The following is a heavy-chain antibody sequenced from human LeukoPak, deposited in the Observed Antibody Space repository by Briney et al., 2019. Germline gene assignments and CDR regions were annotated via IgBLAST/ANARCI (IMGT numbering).Heavy chain of an antibody. CDR2: ISHTGIT. Sequence: SQTLSLTCAVSGGSITSGDYYWSSIRQHPGKGLEWIGSISHTGITYYNPSLKSRLTISGDTSKNQFSLKLSSATAADTAVYYSARDGGYHYCPFDCWGQGTLVTVSS. CDR3: ARDGGYHYCPFDC. CDR1: GGSITSGDYY. J-gene: IGHJ4*02. D-gene: IGHD2-15*01. V-gene: IGHV4-31*11.